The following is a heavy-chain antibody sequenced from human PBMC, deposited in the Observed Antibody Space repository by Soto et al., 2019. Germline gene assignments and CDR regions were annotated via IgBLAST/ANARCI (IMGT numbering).Heavy chain of an antibody. CDR1: GGSFSGYY. D-gene: IGHD5-12*01. J-gene: IGHJ4*02. CDR2: INHSGST. Sequence: SSETLSLTCAVYGGSFSGYYWSWIRQPPGKGLEWIGEINHSGSTNYNPSLKSRVTISVDTSKNQFSLKLSSVTAADTAVYYCAAGHSGYDHTVRRIDTSPPGPGGYWGQGTLVTVSS. CDR3: AAGHSGYDHTVRRIDTSPPGPGGY. V-gene: IGHV4-34*01.